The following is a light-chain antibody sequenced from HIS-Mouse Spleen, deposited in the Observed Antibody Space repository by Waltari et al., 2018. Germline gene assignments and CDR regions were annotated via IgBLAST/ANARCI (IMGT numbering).Light chain of an antibody. V-gene: IGLV3-10*01. CDR3: YSTDSSGNHRV. Sequence: SYDLTQSPSVSVSPGQPARITCSGDALPKKDAYWNQQKSGQAPVLVIYEDSKRPSGIPERFSGSSSGTMATLTISGAQVEDEADYYCYSTDSSGNHRVFGGGTKLTVL. CDR1: ALPKKD. CDR2: EDS. J-gene: IGLJ2*01.